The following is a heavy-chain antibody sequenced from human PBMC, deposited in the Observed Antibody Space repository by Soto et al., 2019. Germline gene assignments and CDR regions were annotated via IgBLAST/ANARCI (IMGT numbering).Heavy chain of an antibody. CDR2: VRSKTYDGRT. CDR3: QLFDYDSSGSIRS. J-gene: IGHJ4*02. D-gene: IGHD3-22*01. Sequence: GGSLRLSCTASGFGFGDDGLSWVRQAPGKGLEWLGFVRSKTYDGRTEYAAPVKGRFIISRDDSKNIAYLQMSSLQPEDTAMYYCQLFDYDSSGSIRSWGQGTLVTVSS. V-gene: IGHV3-49*04. CDR1: GFGFGDDG.